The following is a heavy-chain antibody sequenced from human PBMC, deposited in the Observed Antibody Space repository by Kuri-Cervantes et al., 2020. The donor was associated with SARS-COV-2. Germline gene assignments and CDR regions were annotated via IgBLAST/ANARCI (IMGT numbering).Heavy chain of an antibody. J-gene: IGHJ6*03. CDR3: ARDAHCSSTSCYTRGYYYYYMDV. D-gene: IGHD2-2*02. CDR1: GFAFRSYW. CDR2: IKQDGSEK. Sequence: GVLKISCAASGFAFRSYWMSWVRQAPGKGLEWVANIKQDGSEKYYVDSVKGRFTISRDNAKNSLYLQMNSLRAEDTAVYYCARDAHCSSTSCYTRGYYYYYMDVWGKGTTVTVSS. V-gene: IGHV3-7*01.